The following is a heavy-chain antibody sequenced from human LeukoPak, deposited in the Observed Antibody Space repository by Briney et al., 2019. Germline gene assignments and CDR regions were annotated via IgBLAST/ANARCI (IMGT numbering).Heavy chain of an antibody. Sequence: GASVKVSCKASGYTFTSYAMHWVRQAPGQRLEWMGWINAGNGNTKYSQKFQGRVTITRDTSASTAYMELSSLRSEDTAVYYCARGDTSVWIQLWLSWFDPWGQGTLVTVSS. D-gene: IGHD5-18*01. CDR1: GYTFTSYA. J-gene: IGHJ5*02. V-gene: IGHV1-3*01. CDR3: ARGDTSVWIQLWLSWFDP. CDR2: INAGNGNT.